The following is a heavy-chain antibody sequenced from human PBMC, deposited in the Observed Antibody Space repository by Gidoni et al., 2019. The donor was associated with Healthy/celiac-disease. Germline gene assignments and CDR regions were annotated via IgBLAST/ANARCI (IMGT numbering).Heavy chain of an antibody. CDR3: ARDLHCSSTSCYGPNDAFDI. J-gene: IGHJ3*02. V-gene: IGHV4-31*03. D-gene: IGHD2-2*01. CDR1: GGSISSGGYY. Sequence: QVQLQESGPGLVKPSQTLSLTCTVSGGSISSGGYYWSWIRQHPGKGLEWIGYIYYSGSTYYNPSLKSRVTISVDTSKNQFSLKLSSVTAADTAVYYCARDLHCSSTSCYGPNDAFDIWGQGTMVTVSS. CDR2: IYYSGST.